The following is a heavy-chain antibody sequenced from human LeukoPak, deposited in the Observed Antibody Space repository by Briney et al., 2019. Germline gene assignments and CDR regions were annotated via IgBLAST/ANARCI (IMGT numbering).Heavy chain of an antibody. CDR2: INHSGST. CDR3: ARGLRIVGYYDFWSGYLDY. CDR1: GGSFSGYY. J-gene: IGHJ4*02. Sequence: PSETLSPTCAVYGGSFSGYYWSWIRQPPGKGLEWIGEINHSGSTNYNPSLKSRVTISVDTSKNQFSLKLSSVTAADTAVYYCARGLRIVGYYDFWSGYLDYWGQGTLVTVSS. D-gene: IGHD3-3*01. V-gene: IGHV4-34*01.